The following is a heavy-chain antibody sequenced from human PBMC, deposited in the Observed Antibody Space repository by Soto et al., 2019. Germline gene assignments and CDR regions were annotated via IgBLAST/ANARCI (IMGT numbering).Heavy chain of an antibody. D-gene: IGHD2-15*01. J-gene: IGHJ6*02. CDR2: IYYSGST. CDR1: GGSISSYY. CDR3: ARERCSGGSCEYYYGMDV. Sequence: SETLSLTCTVSGGSISSYYWSWIRQPPGKGLEWIGYIYYSGSTNYNPSLKSRVTISVDTFKNQFSLKLSSVTAADTAVYYCARERCSGGSCEYYYGMDVWGQGTTVTVSS. V-gene: IGHV4-59*01.